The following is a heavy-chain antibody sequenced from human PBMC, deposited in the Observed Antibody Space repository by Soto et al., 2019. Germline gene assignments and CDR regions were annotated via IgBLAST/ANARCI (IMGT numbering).Heavy chain of an antibody. J-gene: IGHJ6*02. D-gene: IGHD4-4*01. CDR1: GGSISSGDYY. CDR3: VQGMYYYGMDV. V-gene: IGHV4-30-4*01. CDR2: IYYSGST. Sequence: QVQLQESGPGLVKPSQTLSLTCTVSGGSISSGDYYWSWIRQPPGKGLEWIGYIYYSGSTYYNPSPKRRLTISVDTSKNHFSLKLSSVTAADTAVYYCVQGMYYYGMDVWGQGTTVTVSS.